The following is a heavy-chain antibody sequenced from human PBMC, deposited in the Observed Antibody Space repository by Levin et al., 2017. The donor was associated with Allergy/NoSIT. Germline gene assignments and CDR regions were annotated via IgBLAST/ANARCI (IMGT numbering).Heavy chain of an antibody. J-gene: IGHJ6*04. CDR1: GYTFSTYL. CDR3: ARVVVVPLSDSQYDYGLDV. CDR2: IAPGDSET. V-gene: IGHV5-51*01. D-gene: IGHD2-15*01. Sequence: KAGESLKISCKGSGYTFSTYLIAWVRQMPGKGLEWMGSIAPGDSETRNNPSFQGQVTISADKSIKTAYLQWNSLQASDTAIYYCARVVVVPLSDSQYDYGLDVWGKGTTVTVSS.